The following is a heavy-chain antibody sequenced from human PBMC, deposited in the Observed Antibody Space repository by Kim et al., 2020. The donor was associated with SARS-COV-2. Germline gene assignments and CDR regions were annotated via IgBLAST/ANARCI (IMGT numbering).Heavy chain of an antibody. J-gene: IGHJ3*02. CDR1: GGSISSSSYY. D-gene: IGHD6-19*01. CDR2: IYYSGST. Sequence: SETLSLTCTVSGGSISSSSYYWGWIRQPPGKGLEWIGSIYYSGSTYYNPSLKSRVTISVDTSKNQFSLKLSSVTAADTAVDYCARGWHSSGWYPEAFDIWGEGKMVTVSS. V-gene: IGHV4-39*07. CDR3: ARGWHSSGWYPEAFDI.